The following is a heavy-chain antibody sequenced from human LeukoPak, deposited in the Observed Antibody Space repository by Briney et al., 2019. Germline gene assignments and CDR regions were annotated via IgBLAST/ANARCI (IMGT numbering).Heavy chain of an antibody. CDR2: ISGSGGST. V-gene: IGHV3-23*01. J-gene: IGHJ4*02. Sequence: GGSLRLSCAASGFTFSSYAMSWVRQAPGKGLEWVSAISGSGGSTYYADSVKGRFSISRDNSKMLYLQMNSLRAEDTAVYYCAKVSQTNTYGRYFFDYWGQGTLVTVSS. CDR1: GFTFSSYA. D-gene: IGHD5-18*01. CDR3: AKVSQTNTYGRYFFDY.